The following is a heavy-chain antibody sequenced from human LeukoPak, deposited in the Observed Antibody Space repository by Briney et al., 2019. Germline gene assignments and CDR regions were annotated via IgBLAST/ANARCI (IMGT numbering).Heavy chain of an antibody. Sequence: ASVKVSCKASGYTFTGYYMHWVRQAPGQGLGWMGWINPNSGGTNYAQKFQGRVTMTRDTSISTAYMELSRLRSDDTAVCYCARGQEATGSSFDYWGQGTLVTVSS. V-gene: IGHV1-2*02. CDR3: ARGQEATGSSFDY. CDR2: INPNSGGT. D-gene: IGHD1-26*01. J-gene: IGHJ4*02. CDR1: GYTFTGYY.